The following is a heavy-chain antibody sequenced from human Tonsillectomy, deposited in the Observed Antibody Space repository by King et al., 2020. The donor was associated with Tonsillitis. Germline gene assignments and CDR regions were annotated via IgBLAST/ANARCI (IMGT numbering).Heavy chain of an antibody. CDR3: ARDLFTVAGQLSYNGMDV. V-gene: IGHV3-30-3*01. D-gene: IGHD6-19*01. J-gene: IGHJ6*02. CDR2: ISYDGSKQ. CDR1: GSIFKNFA. Sequence: VQLVESGGGVVQPGRSLRLTCVVSGSIFKNFAVHWVRQAPGKGLEWVAVISYDGSKQHYADSVKGRFIISRDNSENKLYLQMNSLRPEDTALYYCARDLFTVAGQLSYNGMDVWGQGTTVTVSS.